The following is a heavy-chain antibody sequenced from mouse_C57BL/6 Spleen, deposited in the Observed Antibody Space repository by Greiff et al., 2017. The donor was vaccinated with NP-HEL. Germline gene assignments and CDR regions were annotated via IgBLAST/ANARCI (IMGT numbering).Heavy chain of an antibody. V-gene: IGHV1-50*01. CDR2: IDPSDSYT. CDR3: ARSGDAAQATRFAY. D-gene: IGHD3-2*02. Sequence: QVHVKQSGAELVKPGASVKLSCKASGYTFTSYWMQWVKQRPGQGLEWIGEIDPSDSYTNYNQKFKGKATLTVDTSSSTAYMQLSSLTSEDSAVYYCARSGDAAQATRFAYWGQGTLVTVSA. J-gene: IGHJ3*01. CDR1: GYTFTSYW.